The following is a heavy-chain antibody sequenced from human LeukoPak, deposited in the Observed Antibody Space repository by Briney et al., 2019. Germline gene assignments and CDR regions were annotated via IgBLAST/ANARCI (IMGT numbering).Heavy chain of an antibody. J-gene: IGHJ4*02. D-gene: IGHD2-15*01. V-gene: IGHV3-23*01. Sequence: GGSLRLSCAASGFTFSTYAMSWVRQAPGQGLEWVSSISGDGGSTYYAESVKGRFTISRDNAEKSLYLQMNSLRAEDTAVYYCARDRGGSYSAIDYWGQGTLVTVSS. CDR3: ARDRGGSYSAIDY. CDR2: ISGDGGST. CDR1: GFTFSTYA.